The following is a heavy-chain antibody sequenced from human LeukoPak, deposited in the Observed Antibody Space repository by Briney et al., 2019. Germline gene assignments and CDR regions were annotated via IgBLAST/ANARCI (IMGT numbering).Heavy chain of an antibody. J-gene: IGHJ6*03. CDR2: INHSGST. V-gene: IGHV4-34*01. Sequence: KPSETLSLTCAVYGGSFSGYYWSWVRQPPGKGLEWIGEINHSGSTNYNPSLKSQVTIYVDTSKNQFSLKLSSVTAADTAVYYCASRPRLYSSGWYSVYMDVWGKGTTVTVSS. D-gene: IGHD6-19*01. CDR1: GGSFSGYY. CDR3: ASRPRLYSSGWYSVYMDV.